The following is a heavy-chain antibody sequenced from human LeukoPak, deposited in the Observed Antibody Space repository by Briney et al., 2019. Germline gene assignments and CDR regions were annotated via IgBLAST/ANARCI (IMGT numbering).Heavy chain of an antibody. V-gene: IGHV4-61*02. Sequence: SQTLSLTCTVSGGSISSGSCYWSWIRQPAGKGLEWIGRIYTSGSTNYNPSLKSRVTISVDTSKNQFSLKLSSVTAADTAVYYCARAIPTHYYDSSGSFDYWGQGTLVTVSS. J-gene: IGHJ4*02. CDR1: GGSISSGSCY. CDR2: IYTSGST. CDR3: ARAIPTHYYDSSGSFDY. D-gene: IGHD3-22*01.